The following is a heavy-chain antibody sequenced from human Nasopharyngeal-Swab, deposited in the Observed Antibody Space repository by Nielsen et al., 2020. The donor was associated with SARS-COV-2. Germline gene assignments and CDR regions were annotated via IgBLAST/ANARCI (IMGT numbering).Heavy chain of an antibody. Sequence: GASLKISCKGSGYSFTSYWIAWVRQMPGKCLEWMGIIYPRDSDTRYSPSFQGQVTISADKSISTAYLQWSSLKASDTAMYYCVRPEGVATSFKYYFQYGMDVWGQGTTVTVSS. D-gene: IGHD5-12*01. CDR2: IYPRDSDT. CDR1: GYSFTSYW. CDR3: VRPEGVATSFKYYFQYGMDV. J-gene: IGHJ6*02. V-gene: IGHV5-51*01.